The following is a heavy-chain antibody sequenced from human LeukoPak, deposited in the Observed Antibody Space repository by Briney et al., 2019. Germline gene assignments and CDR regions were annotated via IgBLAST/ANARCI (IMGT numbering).Heavy chain of an antibody. Sequence: GGSLRLSCSASGFTFSSYAKHWVRQAPGKGLEYVSAISSNTYYADSVKGRFTISRDNSKNTLYLQMSSLRAEDTAVYYCVKGGSYDYWGQGTLVTVSS. V-gene: IGHV3-64D*06. J-gene: IGHJ4*02. D-gene: IGHD3-16*01. CDR3: VKGGSYDY. CDR2: ISSNT. CDR1: GFTFSSYA.